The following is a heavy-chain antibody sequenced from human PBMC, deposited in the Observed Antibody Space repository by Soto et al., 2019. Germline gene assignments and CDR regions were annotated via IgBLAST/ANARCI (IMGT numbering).Heavy chain of an antibody. J-gene: IGHJ4*02. Sequence: EVQLVESGGGLVEPGRSLRLSCAASGFTFDDYAMHWVRQVPGKGLEWVAGISWSSVTMGYADSVKGRFTISRDNAKNSLYLQMASLRPDDTAFYYCARDHDEDFGYDLDYFDYWGQGTLVTVSA. CDR3: ARDHDEDFGYDLDYFDY. CDR1: GFTFDDYA. CDR2: ISWSSVTM. V-gene: IGHV3-9*01. D-gene: IGHD5-12*01.